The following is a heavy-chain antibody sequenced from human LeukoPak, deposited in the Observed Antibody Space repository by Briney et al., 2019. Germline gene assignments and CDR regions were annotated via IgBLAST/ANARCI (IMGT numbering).Heavy chain of an antibody. CDR2: IKEDGSDK. J-gene: IGHJ4*02. Sequence: GGSLRLSCAASGFTFSNFWMSWVRQAPGQGLECVAKIKEDGSDKYYVDSVKGRFTISRDNAKKSVYLQMNSLRAEDTAVYYCARHRRLGGATLSYYFDYWGQGTLVTVSS. CDR1: GFTFSNFW. V-gene: IGHV3-7*01. D-gene: IGHD1-26*01. CDR3: ARHRRLGGATLSYYFDY.